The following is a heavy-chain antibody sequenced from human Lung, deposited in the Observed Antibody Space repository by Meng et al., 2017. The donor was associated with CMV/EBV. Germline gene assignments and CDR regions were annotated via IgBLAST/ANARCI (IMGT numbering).Heavy chain of an antibody. Sequence: GESLKISCTASGFTFSTYDFHWVRQPTGKGLEWASSIGTVGDTYSIGSVKGRFIISREDAKNSVYLQMNGLRVGDTGLYYCARARSPTHFDYWGQGALVTVSS. CDR2: IGTVGDT. V-gene: IGHV3-13*01. CDR1: GFTFSTYD. J-gene: IGHJ4*02. CDR3: ARARSPTHFDY.